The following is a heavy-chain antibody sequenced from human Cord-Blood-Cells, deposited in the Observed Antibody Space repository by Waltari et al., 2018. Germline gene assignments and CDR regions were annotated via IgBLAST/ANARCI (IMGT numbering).Heavy chain of an antibody. CDR3: ARLLTGDY. CDR1: GGSISSSSYY. Sequence: QLQLQESGPGLVKPSETLSLTCTVSGGSISSSSYYWGWVRQPPGKGLEGIGSIYYSGGTYYNPSLKSRVTISVDTSKNQFSLKLSSVTAADTAVYYCARLLTGDYWGQGTLVTVSS. D-gene: IGHD1-20*01. CDR2: IYYSGGT. V-gene: IGHV4-39*01. J-gene: IGHJ4*02.